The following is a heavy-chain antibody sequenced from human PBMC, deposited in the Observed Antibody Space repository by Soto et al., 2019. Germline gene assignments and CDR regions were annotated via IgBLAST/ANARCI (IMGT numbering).Heavy chain of an antibody. J-gene: IGHJ6*02. V-gene: IGHV5-51*01. CDR1: GYSFTSYW. D-gene: IGHD5-12*01. CDR2: IYPGDSDT. CDR3: ATGSGYDDYYYGMDV. Sequence: LGESLKISCKGSGYSFTSYWIGWVRQMPGKGLEWMGIIYPGDSDTRYSPSFQGQVTISADKSISTAYLQWSSLKASDTAMYYCATGSGYDDYYYGMDVWGQGTTVTVSS.